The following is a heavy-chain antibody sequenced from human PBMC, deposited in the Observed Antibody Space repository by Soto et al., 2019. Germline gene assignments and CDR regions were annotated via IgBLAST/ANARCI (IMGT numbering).Heavy chain of an antibody. CDR2: ISGSGGTT. D-gene: IGHD4-17*01. Sequence: EVQLLESGGGLVQPGGSLRLSCAASGFTFSKYAMSWVRQAPGKGLEWVSAISGSGGTTYYADSVKGRFTISRDNSKNTLYLQMNSLRAEDTAVYYCGNGKGRATVGLDYCGQGTLVTVSS. CDR1: GFTFSKYA. V-gene: IGHV3-23*01. J-gene: IGHJ4*02. CDR3: GNGKGRATVGLDY.